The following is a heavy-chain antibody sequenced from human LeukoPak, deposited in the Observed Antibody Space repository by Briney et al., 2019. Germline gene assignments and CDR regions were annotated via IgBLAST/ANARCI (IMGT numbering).Heavy chain of an antibody. CDR1: GGSISSSSYY. D-gene: IGHD5-12*01. CDR2: IYYSGST. CDR3: ARGSGYVYY. Sequence: SETLSLTCTVSGGSISSSSYYWGWIRQPPGKGLEWIGSIYYSGSTNYNPSLKSRVTTSVDTSKNQFSLKLTSVTAADTAVYYCARGSGYVYYWGQGTLVTVSS. J-gene: IGHJ4*02. V-gene: IGHV4-39*07.